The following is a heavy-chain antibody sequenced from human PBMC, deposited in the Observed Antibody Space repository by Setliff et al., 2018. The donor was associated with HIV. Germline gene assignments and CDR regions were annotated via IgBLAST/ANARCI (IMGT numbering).Heavy chain of an antibody. D-gene: IGHD3-10*01. V-gene: IGHV3-7*04. J-gene: IGHJ3*02. CDR2: MNRDGREK. CDR3: ARDPAFGAFDI. CDR1: GFTFSSSW. Sequence: GESLKISCAASGFTFSSSWMTWVRQAPGRGLEYVAGMNRDGREKLYADSVKGRFSISRDNAKNSLYLQMSILRTEDTAVYFCARDPAFGAFDIWGQGTMVTVSS.